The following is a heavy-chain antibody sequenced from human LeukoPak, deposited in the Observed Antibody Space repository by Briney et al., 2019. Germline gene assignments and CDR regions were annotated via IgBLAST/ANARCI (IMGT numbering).Heavy chain of an antibody. CDR1: GYTFTGYY. J-gene: IGHJ4*02. Sequence: GASVKVSCKASGYTFTGYYMHWVRQAPGQGLEWMGYIYPNSGATKYAQKFQGRVTMTRDTSISTADMELSGLGSYDTAVYYCGTLLSNGPFDYWGQGSLVTVSS. CDR3: GTLLSNGPFDY. CDR2: IYPNSGAT. V-gene: IGHV1-2*02.